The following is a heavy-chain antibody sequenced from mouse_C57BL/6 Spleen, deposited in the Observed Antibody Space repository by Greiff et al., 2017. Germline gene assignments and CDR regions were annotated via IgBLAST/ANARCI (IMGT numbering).Heavy chain of an antibody. CDR1: GYTFTEYT. CDR2: FYPGSGSI. J-gene: IGHJ2*01. D-gene: IGHD1-1*01. Sequence: LVKPGASVKLSCKASGYTFTEYTIHWVKQRSGQGLEWIGWFYPGSGSIKYNEKFKDKATLTADKSSSTVYMELSRLTSEDSAVYFCARHEDTGATVVPYYFDYWGQGTTLTVSS. V-gene: IGHV1-62-2*01. CDR3: ARHEDTGATVVPYYFDY.